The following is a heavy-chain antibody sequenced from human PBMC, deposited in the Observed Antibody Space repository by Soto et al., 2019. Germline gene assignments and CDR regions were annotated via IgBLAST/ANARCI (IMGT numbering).Heavy chain of an antibody. D-gene: IGHD3-3*01. Sequence: ASVKGSCKTSGYTFIGYYLNWVRQAPGQGLEWMGWVNPHTGGTHYAQKFDGRVTMTRDTSTYTAYMELSGLKFDDTATYYCVKGPYSFWSGYPSLDYWGQGTLVTVSS. V-gene: IGHV1-2*02. CDR1: GYTFIGYY. CDR3: VKGPYSFWSGYPSLDY. J-gene: IGHJ4*02. CDR2: VNPHTGGT.